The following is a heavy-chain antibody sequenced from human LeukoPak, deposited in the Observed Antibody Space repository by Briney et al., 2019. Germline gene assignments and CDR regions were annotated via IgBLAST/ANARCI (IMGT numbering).Heavy chain of an antibody. J-gene: IGHJ4*02. D-gene: IGHD1-26*01. CDR3: ARESIVGATTY. CDR2: IKQDGSEK. CDR1: GFTFSSYW. V-gene: IGHV3-7*01. Sequence: GGSLRLSCAASGFTFSSYWVAWVRQTPGKGLEWVANIKQDGSEKYYVDSVKGRFTISRDNAKNSLYLQMNSLRAEDTAVYYCARESIVGATTYWGQGTLVTVSS.